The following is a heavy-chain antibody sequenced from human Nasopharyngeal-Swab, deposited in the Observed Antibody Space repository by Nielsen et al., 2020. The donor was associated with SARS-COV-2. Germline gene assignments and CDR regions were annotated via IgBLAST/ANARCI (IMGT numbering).Heavy chain of an antibody. CDR2: IKQDGSEK. V-gene: IGHV3-7*01. CDR3: ARAGDSSGYYFYYYYGMDV. D-gene: IGHD3-22*01. Sequence: VRQAPGKGLEWVANIKQDGSEKYYVDSVKGRFTISRDNAKNSLYLQMNSLRAEDTAVYYCARAGDSSGYYFYYYYGMDVWGQGTTDTVSS. J-gene: IGHJ6*02.